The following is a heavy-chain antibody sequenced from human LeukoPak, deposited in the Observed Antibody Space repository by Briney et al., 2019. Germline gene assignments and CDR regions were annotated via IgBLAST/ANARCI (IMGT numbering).Heavy chain of an antibody. CDR2: ISGSGGST. Sequence: GGSLRLSCLTSGFTFTSYAMSWVRQAPGKGLEWVSTISGSGGSTYSADSVKGRFTVSRDNSKNTLYLQMNSLRAEDTAVYHCAKVWMGYYFDYWGQGTLVTVSS. CDR1: GFTFTSYA. CDR3: AKVWMGYYFDY. V-gene: IGHV3-23*01. D-gene: IGHD1-26*01. J-gene: IGHJ4*02.